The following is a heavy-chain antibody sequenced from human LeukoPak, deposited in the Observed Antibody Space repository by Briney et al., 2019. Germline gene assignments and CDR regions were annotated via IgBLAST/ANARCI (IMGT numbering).Heavy chain of an antibody. Sequence: GGSLRLSCAASGFTFSTYAMNWVRQAPGKGLDWVAVISYDGSNKYYADSVKGRFNISRDNSKNTVNLQMNSLRSEDTAIYYCARQSGIGYDILTGYYRWFDPWGQGTLVTVSS. CDR2: ISYDGSNK. CDR3: ARQSGIGYDILTGYYRWFDP. V-gene: IGHV3-30-3*01. J-gene: IGHJ5*02. D-gene: IGHD3-9*01. CDR1: GFTFSTYA.